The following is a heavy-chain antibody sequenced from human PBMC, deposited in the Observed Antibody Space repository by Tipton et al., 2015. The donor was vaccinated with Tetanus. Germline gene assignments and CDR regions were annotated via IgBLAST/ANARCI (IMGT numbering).Heavy chain of an antibody. J-gene: IGHJ6*02. V-gene: IGHV4-59*12. D-gene: IGHD2-15*01. Sequence: TLSLTCTVSGGSISSYYWSWIRQPPGKGLEWIGYIYYSGSTNYNPSLKSRVTISVDTSKNQFSLKLSSVTAADTAVYYCARGSRYCSGGSCYSNWGFYYYGMDVWGQGTTVTVS. CDR3: ARGSRYCSGGSCYSNWGFYYYGMDV. CDR2: IYYSGST. CDR1: GGSISSYY.